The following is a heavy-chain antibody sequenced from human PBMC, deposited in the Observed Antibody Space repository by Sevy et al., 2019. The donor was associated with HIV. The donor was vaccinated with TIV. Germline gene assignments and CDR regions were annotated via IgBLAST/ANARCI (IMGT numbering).Heavy chain of an antibody. J-gene: IGHJ4*02. CDR2: IREDGSQS. D-gene: IGHD2-2*01. V-gene: IGHV3-7*01. CDR1: GFSFSRYW. Sequence: GGSLRLSCVASGFSFSRYWMHWVRQTPKKGLEWVARIREDGSQSWYVDSVKGRFTISRDDAKNSLYLQMNSLRADDTAVYYCARVPDTSNKIDYWGQGTMVTVSS. CDR3: ARVPDTSNKIDY.